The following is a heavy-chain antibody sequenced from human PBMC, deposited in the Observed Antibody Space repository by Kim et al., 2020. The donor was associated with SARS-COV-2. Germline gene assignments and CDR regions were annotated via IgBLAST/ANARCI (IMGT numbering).Heavy chain of an antibody. CDR1: GGSFSGYY. D-gene: IGHD6-19*01. CDR3: ARGHFWAVAGTFRGRDWFDP. Sequence: SETLSLTCAVYGGSFSGYYWSWIRQPPGKGLEWIGEINHSGSTNYNPSLKSRVTISVYTSKNQFSLKLSSVTAADTAVYYCARGHFWAVAGTFRGRDWFDPWGQGALVTVSS. V-gene: IGHV4-34*01. J-gene: IGHJ5*02. CDR2: INHSGST.